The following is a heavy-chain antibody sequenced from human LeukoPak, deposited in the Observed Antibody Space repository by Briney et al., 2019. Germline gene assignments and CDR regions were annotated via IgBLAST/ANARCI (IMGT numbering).Heavy chain of an antibody. CDR3: ARAGWYYDSSGYYYRRFGAFDI. Sequence: GGSLRLSCAASGFTFSSYAMSWVRQAPGKGLEWVSAISGSDAGTYSADSVQGRFTISRDNSRNTLYLQMNSLRAEDTAVYYCARAGWYYDSSGYYYRRFGAFDIWGQGTLVTVSS. CDR1: GFTFSSYA. J-gene: IGHJ4*02. V-gene: IGHV3-23*01. CDR2: ISGSDAGT. D-gene: IGHD3-22*01.